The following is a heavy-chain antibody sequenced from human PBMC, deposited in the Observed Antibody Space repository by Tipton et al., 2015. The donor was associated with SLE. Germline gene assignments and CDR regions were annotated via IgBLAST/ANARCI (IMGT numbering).Heavy chain of an antibody. J-gene: IGHJ5*02. D-gene: IGHD2-8*01. V-gene: IGHV4-59*01. CDR3: APLREVYDINP. Sequence: TLSLTCTVSGGSIGTYYWSWIRQPPGKGLEWIGYIYYSGSTNYNPSLKSRVTISVDTSNNQFSLKLSSVTVADTAVYYCAPLREVYDINPWGQGTLVTVSS. CDR1: GGSIGTYY. CDR2: IYYSGST.